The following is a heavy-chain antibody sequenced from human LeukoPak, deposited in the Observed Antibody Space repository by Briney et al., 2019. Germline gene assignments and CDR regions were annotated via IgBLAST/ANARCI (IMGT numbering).Heavy chain of an antibody. CDR2: INPNSGGT. J-gene: IGHJ4*02. V-gene: IGHV1-2*02. Sequence: ASVKVSCKASGYTFTGYYMHWVRQAPGQGLEWTGWINPNSGGTNYAQKFQGRVTMTRDTSISTAYMELSRLRPDDTAVYYCARAMYYYDSSGYYPTLGYWGQGTLVTVSS. CDR3: ARAMYYYDSSGYYPTLGY. D-gene: IGHD3-22*01. CDR1: GYTFTGYY.